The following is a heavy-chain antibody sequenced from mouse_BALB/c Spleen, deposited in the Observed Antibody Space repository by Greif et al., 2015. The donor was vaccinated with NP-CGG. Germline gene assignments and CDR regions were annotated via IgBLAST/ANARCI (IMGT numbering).Heavy chain of an antibody. J-gene: IGHJ3*01. CDR1: GFSLTSYG. V-gene: IGHV2-4*02. CDR2: IWSGGST. Sequence: QVQLQQPGPGLVQPSQSLSITCTVSGFSLTSYGVHWARQPPGKGLEWLGVIWSGGSTDYNAAFISRLSISKDNSKSXVFFKMNSLQADDTAIYYCASQDAYWGQGTLVTVSA. CDR3: ASQDAY.